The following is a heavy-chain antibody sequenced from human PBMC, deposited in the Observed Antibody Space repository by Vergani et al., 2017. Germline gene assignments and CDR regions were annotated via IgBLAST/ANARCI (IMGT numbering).Heavy chain of an antibody. Sequence: EVQLVESGGGLVQPGRSLRLSCAASGFTFDDYAMHWVRHAPGKGLEWVSGINWNSDSIAYADSVKGRITISRDNAKNSLYLQMNSLGAEDTALYYCVKDIAASGNYWYFELWGRGTLVTVSS. D-gene: IGHD6-13*01. CDR3: VKDIAASGNYWYFEL. V-gene: IGHV3-9*01. J-gene: IGHJ2*01. CDR1: GFTFDDYA. CDR2: INWNSDSI.